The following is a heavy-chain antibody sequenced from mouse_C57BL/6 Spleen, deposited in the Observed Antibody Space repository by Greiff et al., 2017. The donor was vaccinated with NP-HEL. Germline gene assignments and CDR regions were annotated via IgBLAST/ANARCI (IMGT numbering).Heavy chain of an antibody. CDR3: ARSRYDGSATD. CDR1: GYTFTSYW. CDR2: IDPSDSYT. D-gene: IGHD1-1*01. Sequence: VQLQQPGAELVMPGASVKLSCKASGYTFTSYWMHWVKQRPGQGLEWIGEIDPSDSYTNYNQKFKGKSTLTVDKSSSTAYMQLSSLTSEDSAVYYCARSRYDGSATDWGTGTTVTVSS. V-gene: IGHV1-69*01. J-gene: IGHJ1*03.